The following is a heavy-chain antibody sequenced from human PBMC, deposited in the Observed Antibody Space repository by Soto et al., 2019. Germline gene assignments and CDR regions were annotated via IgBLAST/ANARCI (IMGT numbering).Heavy chain of an antibody. CDR3: ARDRGGYGVFDY. Sequence: TLSLTCSVSAGSISSGGYYWNWIRQPPGKGLEWIGYIYHSGGTYSSPSLRSRVTISVDTSKNQFSLKLTSVTAADTAVYYCARDRGGYGVFDYWGQGTLVTVSS. J-gene: IGHJ4*02. V-gene: IGHV4-31*03. CDR2: IYHSGGT. CDR1: AGSISSGGYY. D-gene: IGHD5-12*01.